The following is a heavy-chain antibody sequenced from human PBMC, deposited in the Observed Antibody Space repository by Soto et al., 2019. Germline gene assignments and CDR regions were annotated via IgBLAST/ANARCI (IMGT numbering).Heavy chain of an antibody. CDR1: GGSISSYY. V-gene: IGHV4-59*01. D-gene: IGHD4-17*01. CDR3: ARDPYGDYLFDY. J-gene: IGHJ4*02. CDR2: IYYSGST. Sequence: PSETLSLTCTVSGGSISSYYWSWIRQPPGKGLEWIGYIYYSGSTNYNPSLKSRVSISVDTSKNQFSLKLSSVTAADTAVYYCARDPYGDYLFDYWGQGTLVTISS.